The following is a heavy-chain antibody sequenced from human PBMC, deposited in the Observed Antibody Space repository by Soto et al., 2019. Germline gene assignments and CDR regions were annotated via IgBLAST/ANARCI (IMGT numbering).Heavy chain of an antibody. Sequence: SETICLTYTVSGGTISSGGYYWSWIRQHPGKGLEWIGYIYYSGSTYYNPSLKSRVTISVDTSKNQFSLKLSSVTAADTAVYYCARSRITLLGVFIDALDIWGQGTMVTVS. CDR3: ARSRITLLGVFIDALDI. D-gene: IGHD3-3*01. CDR1: GGTISSGGYY. J-gene: IGHJ3*02. CDR2: IYYSGST. V-gene: IGHV4-31*03.